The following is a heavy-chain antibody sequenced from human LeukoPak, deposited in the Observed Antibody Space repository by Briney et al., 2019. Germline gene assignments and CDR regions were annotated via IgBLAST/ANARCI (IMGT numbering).Heavy chain of an antibody. D-gene: IGHD6-6*01. CDR3: ARSSRYYYYYYYMDV. CDR1: GGSFSGYH. Sequence: PSETLSLTCAVYGGSFSGYHWSWIRQPPGKGLEWIGEINHSGSTNYNPSLKSRVTISVDTSKNQFSLKLSSVTAADTAVYYCARSSRYYYYYYYMDVWGKGTTVTVSS. V-gene: IGHV4-34*01. CDR2: INHSGST. J-gene: IGHJ6*03.